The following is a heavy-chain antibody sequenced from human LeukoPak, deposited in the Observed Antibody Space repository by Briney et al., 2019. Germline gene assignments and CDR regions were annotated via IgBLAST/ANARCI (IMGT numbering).Heavy chain of an antibody. CDR3: AKDRSGSGYFDN. Sequence: PGGSLRLSCAASGFTFSTNAMSWVRQAPGKGLERVSRISSTGGTTEYADSVKGRFTISRDTSKNTLYLQMNSLRLEDTAIYYCAKDRSGSGYFDNWGQGTLVTVSS. V-gene: IGHV3-23*01. CDR2: ISSTGGTT. J-gene: IGHJ4*02. CDR1: GFTFSTNA. D-gene: IGHD3-10*01.